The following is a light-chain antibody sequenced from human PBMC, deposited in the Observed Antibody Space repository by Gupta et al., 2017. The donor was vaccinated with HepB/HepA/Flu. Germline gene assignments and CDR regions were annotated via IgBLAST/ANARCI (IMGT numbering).Light chain of an antibody. J-gene: IGLJ2*01. CDR2: DVS. V-gene: IGLV2-14*03. CDR1: STDVGGYNY. Sequence: QSALTQPAPVSGSPGQSSTISCTGTSTDVGGYNYVSWYHQHPGKAPKLMIYDVSNRPSGVSNRFSGSKSGNTASLTISGLQAEDEADYYCSSYTSSSTPCVFGGGTKLTVL. CDR3: SSYTSSSTPCV.